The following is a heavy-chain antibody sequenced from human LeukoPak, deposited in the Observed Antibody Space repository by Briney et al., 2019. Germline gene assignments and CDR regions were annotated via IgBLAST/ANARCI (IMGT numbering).Heavy chain of an antibody. CDR1: GFTFSSYW. CDR3: ARIELWFGELSQNYYYYYGMDV. D-gene: IGHD3-10*01. J-gene: IGHJ6*02. CDR2: IKQDGSEK. V-gene: IGHV3-7*01. Sequence: PGGSLRLSCAASGFTFSSYWMSWVRQAPGKGLEWVANIKQDGSEKYYVDSVKSRFTISRDNAKNSLYLQMNSLRAEDTAVYYCARIELWFGELSQNYYYYYGMDVWGQGTTVTVSS.